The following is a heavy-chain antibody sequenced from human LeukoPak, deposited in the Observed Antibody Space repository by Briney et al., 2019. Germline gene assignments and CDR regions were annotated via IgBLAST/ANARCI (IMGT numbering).Heavy chain of an antibody. Sequence: PSETLSLTCTVSGGSISSYYWSWIRQPPGKGLERIGYIYYSGSTNYNPSLKSRVTISVDTSKNQFSLKLSSVTAADTAVYYCARALDYYMDVWGKGTTVTVSS. CDR2: IYYSGST. J-gene: IGHJ6*03. CDR3: ARALDYYMDV. CDR1: GGSISSYY. V-gene: IGHV4-59*01.